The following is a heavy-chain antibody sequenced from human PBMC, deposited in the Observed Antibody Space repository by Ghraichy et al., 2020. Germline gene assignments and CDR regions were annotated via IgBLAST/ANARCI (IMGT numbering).Heavy chain of an antibody. V-gene: IGHV3-21*01. Sequence: GSLRLSCAVSGFDFSASNMNWVRQAPGRGLEWVASISHDSNYLYYGDSVRGRFTISRDNAKDSVFLDMFSLRDEDTAIYYCATEIPNYFYFMDVWGKGTTVTVSS. CDR1: GFDFSASN. J-gene: IGHJ6*03. D-gene: IGHD2-21*01. CDR3: ATEIPNYFYFMDV. CDR2: ISHDSNYL.